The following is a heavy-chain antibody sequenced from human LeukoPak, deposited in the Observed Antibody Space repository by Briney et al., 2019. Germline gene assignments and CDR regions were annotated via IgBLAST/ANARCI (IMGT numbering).Heavy chain of an antibody. CDR1: GLPFSNYG. CDR3: AKPDRMTIFGVPLVDY. CDR2: ISYDGSMT. D-gene: IGHD3-3*01. J-gene: IGHJ4*02. V-gene: IGHV3-30*18. Sequence: GGSLRLSCATSGLPFSNYGMHWVRQAPGKGLEWVATISYDGSMTYFTDSVKGRFTISRDISKTTHFLQMNSLRPEDTAVYFCAKPDRMTIFGVPLVDYWGQGTLVTVSS.